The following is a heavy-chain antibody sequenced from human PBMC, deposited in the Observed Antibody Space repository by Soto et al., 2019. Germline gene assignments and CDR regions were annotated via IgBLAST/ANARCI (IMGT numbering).Heavy chain of an antibody. CDR2: IKQDGSEK. Sequence: GWSLRLSCAASVFTFISYWMSWVRQAPGKGLEWVANIKQDGSEKNYVDSVKGRFTISRDNAKNSLYLQMNSLRADDTAVYYCASARHIGPWGQGTLVTVSS. CDR3: ASARHIGP. D-gene: IGHD2-21*01. CDR1: VFTFISYW. V-gene: IGHV3-7*01. J-gene: IGHJ5*02.